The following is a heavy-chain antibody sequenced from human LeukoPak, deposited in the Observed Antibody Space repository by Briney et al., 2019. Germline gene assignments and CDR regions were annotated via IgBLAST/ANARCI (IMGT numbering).Heavy chain of an antibody. CDR1: GFTFSSYW. V-gene: IGHV3-7*01. CDR2: IKQDGSEK. J-gene: IGHJ5*02. Sequence: GGSLRLSCAASGFTFSSYWMSWVRQAPGKGLEWVADIKQDGSEKYYVDSVKGRFTISRDNAKNSLYLQMNDLRAEDTATYYCARGATDTTRWFAPWGQGTLVTVSS. D-gene: IGHD1-7*01. CDR3: ARGATDTTRWFAP.